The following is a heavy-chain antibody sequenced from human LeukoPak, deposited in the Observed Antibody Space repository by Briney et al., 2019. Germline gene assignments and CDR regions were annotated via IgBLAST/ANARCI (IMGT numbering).Heavy chain of an antibody. CDR2: ISDDGSDK. CDR1: GFTFSNYA. CDR3: AKKGGGDYYDSSGYYSLYFDY. Sequence: GRSLRLSCAASGFTFSNYAMHWVRQAPGNGLDWVALISDDGSDKRYADSVKGRFTISRDHAQNSLYLQMNSLRAEDTAVYYCAKKGGGDYYDSSGYYSLYFDYWGQGTLVTVSS. J-gene: IGHJ4*02. V-gene: IGHV3-30-3*01. D-gene: IGHD3-22*01.